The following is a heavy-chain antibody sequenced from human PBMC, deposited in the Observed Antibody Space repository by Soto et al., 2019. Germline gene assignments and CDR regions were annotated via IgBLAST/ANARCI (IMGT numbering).Heavy chain of an antibody. CDR2: IGIGSSTK. V-gene: IGHV3-48*01. J-gene: IGHJ3*01. D-gene: IGHD3-22*01. Sequence: GGSLRLSCAASGFTFKNYGMNWVRQAPGKGLEWVSYIGIGSSTKYYADSVKGRFTISRDNAKNSLYLQMNSLRAEDTAVYYCARDQLYYNDISGRPLNAFDVWGQGTMVTVSS. CDR1: GFTFKNYG. CDR3: ARDQLYYNDISGRPLNAFDV.